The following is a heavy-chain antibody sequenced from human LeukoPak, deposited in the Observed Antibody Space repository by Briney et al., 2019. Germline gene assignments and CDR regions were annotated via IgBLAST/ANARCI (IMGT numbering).Heavy chain of an antibody. CDR2: ISWNSGSI. CDR3: AKDMITFGGVIVFPLDY. Sequence: GGSLRLSCAASGFTFDDYAMHWVRQAPGKGLEWVSGISWNSGSIGYADSVKGRFTISRDNAKNSLYLQMSSLRAEDTALYYCAKDMITFGGVIVFPLDYWGQGTLVTVSS. J-gene: IGHJ4*02. V-gene: IGHV3-9*01. D-gene: IGHD3-16*02. CDR1: GFTFDDYA.